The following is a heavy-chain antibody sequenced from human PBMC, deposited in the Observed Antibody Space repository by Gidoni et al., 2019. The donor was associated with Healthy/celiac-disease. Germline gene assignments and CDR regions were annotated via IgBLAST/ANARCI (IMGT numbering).Heavy chain of an antibody. Sequence: SSGSTIYYADSVKGRFTISRDNAKNSLYLQMNSLRAEDTAVYYCARDPRPLEYSSSPSQDYGMDVWGQGTTVTVSS. D-gene: IGHD6-13*01. V-gene: IGHV3-11*01. CDR3: ARDPRPLEYSSSPSQDYGMDV. J-gene: IGHJ6*02. CDR2: SSGSTI.